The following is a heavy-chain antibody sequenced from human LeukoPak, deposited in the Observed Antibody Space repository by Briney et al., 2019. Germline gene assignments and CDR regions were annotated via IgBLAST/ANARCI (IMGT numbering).Heavy chain of an antibody. CDR3: ARDNGYGQLDT. V-gene: IGHV4-30-4*01. CDR2: IYYSGST. D-gene: IGHD2-15*01. CDR1: GDSLNSGDSY. J-gene: IGHJ5*02. Sequence: SQTLSLTCTVSGDSLNSGDSYWSWIRKPPANGLEWIGYIYYSGSTYYNPSLKSRVTISVDTSKNQFSLKLSSVTAADTAVYYCARDNGYGQLDTWGQGTLVTVSS.